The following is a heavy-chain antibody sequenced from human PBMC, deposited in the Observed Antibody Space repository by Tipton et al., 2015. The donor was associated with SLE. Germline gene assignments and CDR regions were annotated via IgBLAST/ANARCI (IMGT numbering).Heavy chain of an antibody. CDR2: IYYSGST. CDR3: AREWGGATELFYYYYGMDV. Sequence: TLSLTCTVSGGSVSSGSYYWSWIRQPPGKGLEWIGYIYYSGSTYYNPSLKSRLTISVDTSKNQFSLKLSSVTAADTAVYYCAREWGGATELFYYYYGMDVWGQGTTVTVSS. D-gene: IGHD1-26*01. CDR1: GGSVSSGSYY. V-gene: IGHV4-61*01. J-gene: IGHJ6*02.